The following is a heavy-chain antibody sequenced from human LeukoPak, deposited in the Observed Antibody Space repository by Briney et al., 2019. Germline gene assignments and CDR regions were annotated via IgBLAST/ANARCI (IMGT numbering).Heavy chain of an antibody. V-gene: IGHV4-38-2*01. D-gene: IGHD3-10*01. CDR3: ARGIYDYYGSANWFDP. J-gene: IGHJ5*02. CDR1: GYSISSGYY. CDR2: IYHSGST. Sequence: PSETLSLTCAVSGYSISSGYYWGWIRQPPGKGXXXXGSIYHSGSTYYNPSLKSRVTISVDTSKNQFSLKLSSVTAADTAVYYCARGIYDYYGSANWFDPWGQGTLVTVSS.